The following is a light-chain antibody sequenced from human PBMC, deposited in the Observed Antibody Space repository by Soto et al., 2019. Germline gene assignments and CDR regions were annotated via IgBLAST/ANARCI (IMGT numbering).Light chain of an antibody. CDR3: QHYNSYSEA. Sequence: DIQMTQSPSTLSASVGDRVTITCLASQSISSWLAWYQQKPGKATKLLIYDDSSLESGVPSRFSGSGSGTEFTLTISSLQPDDFATYYCQHYNSYSEAFGQGNKVDIK. V-gene: IGKV1-5*01. J-gene: IGKJ1*01. CDR2: DDS. CDR1: QSISSW.